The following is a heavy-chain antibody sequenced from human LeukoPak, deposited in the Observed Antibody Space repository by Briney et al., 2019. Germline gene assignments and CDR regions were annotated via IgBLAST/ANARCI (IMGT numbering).Heavy chain of an antibody. CDR2: ISSSSSTI. V-gene: IGHV3-48*01. D-gene: IGHD6-6*01. J-gene: IGHJ5*02. CDR1: GFTFSSYC. CDR3: ARGGNARIAARLNWFDP. Sequence: GGSLRLSCAASGFTFSSYCMNWVRQAPGKGLEWVSYISSSSSTIYYADSVKGRFTISRDNAKNSLYLQMNSLRAEDTAVYYCARGGNARIAARLNWFDPWGQGTLVTVSS.